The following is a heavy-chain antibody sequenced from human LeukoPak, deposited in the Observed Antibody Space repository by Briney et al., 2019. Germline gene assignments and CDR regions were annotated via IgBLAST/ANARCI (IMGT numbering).Heavy chain of an antibody. D-gene: IGHD6-6*01. CDR2: IYTSGST. V-gene: IGHV4-4*07. CDR1: GGSISSYY. Sequence: SETLSLTCTVSGGSISSYYWSWIRQPAGKGLEWIGRIYTSGSTNYNPSLKSRVTMSVDTSKNQFSLKLSSVTAADTAVYYCARVVQPPFYYYYYYMDVWGKGTTVTVSS. J-gene: IGHJ6*03. CDR3: ARVVQPPFYYYYYYMDV.